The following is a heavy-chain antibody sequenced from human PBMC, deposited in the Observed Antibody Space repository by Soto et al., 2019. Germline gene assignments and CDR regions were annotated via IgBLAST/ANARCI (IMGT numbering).Heavy chain of an antibody. CDR2: ISGSGGST. V-gene: IGHV3-23*01. J-gene: IGHJ4*02. Sequence: PXXSLRLSFAASGFTFSSYAMRWVRQAPGKGLEWVSAISGSGGSTYYADSVKGRFTISRDNSKNTLYLTMNSLRAEDTAVYYCANSYGSDYWGQGTLVTVSS. D-gene: IGHD3-16*01. CDR1: GFTFSSYA. CDR3: ANSYGSDY.